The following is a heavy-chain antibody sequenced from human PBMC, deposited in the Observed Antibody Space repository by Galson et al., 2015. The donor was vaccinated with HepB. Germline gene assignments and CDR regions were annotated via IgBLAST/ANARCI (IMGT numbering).Heavy chain of an antibody. J-gene: IGHJ6*02. D-gene: IGHD3-9*01. CDR3: AKDIFNRWASTYDILTGYPYYYYYYGMDV. V-gene: IGHV3-9*01. CDR1: GFTFDDYA. CDR2: ISWNSGSI. Sequence: SLRLSCAASGFTFDDYAMHWVRHAPGKGLEWVSGISWNSGSIGCEDSVKGRFTISRDNAKNSLYLQMNSLRAEDTALYYCAKDIFNRWASTYDILTGYPYYYYYYGMDVWGQGTTVTVSS.